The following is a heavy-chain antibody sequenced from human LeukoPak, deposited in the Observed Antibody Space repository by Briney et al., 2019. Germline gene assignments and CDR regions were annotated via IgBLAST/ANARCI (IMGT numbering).Heavy chain of an antibody. D-gene: IGHD3-10*01. Sequence: PGRSLRLSCAASGFTFSSYGMHWVRQAPGKGLEWVAVISYDGSNKYYADSVKGRFTISRDNSKNTLYLQMNSLRAEDTAVYYCARDWAGGPHDYWAQGTLVTVSS. J-gene: IGHJ4*02. CDR1: GFTFSSYG. CDR3: ARDWAGGPHDY. V-gene: IGHV3-30*03. CDR2: ISYDGSNK.